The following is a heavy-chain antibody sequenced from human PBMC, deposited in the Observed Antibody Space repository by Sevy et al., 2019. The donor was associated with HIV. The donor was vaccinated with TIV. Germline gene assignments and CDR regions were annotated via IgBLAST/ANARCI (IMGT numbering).Heavy chain of an antibody. V-gene: IGHV3-30-3*01. D-gene: IGHD3-10*01. CDR3: VGDRGGP. J-gene: IGHJ5*02. Sequence: GGSLRLSCAASDFTFSGHALHWVRQAPGKGLEWVAVISYDGNNKNYAGSVKGRFTISRDNSKNTLYLQMNSLTGEDTAVYYCVGDRGGPWGQGILVTVSS. CDR1: DFTFSGHA. CDR2: ISYDGNNK.